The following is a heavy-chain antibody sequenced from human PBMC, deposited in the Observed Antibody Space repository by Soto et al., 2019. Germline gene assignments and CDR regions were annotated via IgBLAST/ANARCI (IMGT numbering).Heavy chain of an antibody. V-gene: IGHV3-23*01. Sequence: PGGSLRLSCAASGFTFSNYAMSWVRQAPGKGLEWVSTISTSGGSTYSADSVKGRFTISRDNSKNTLYLQMNSLRAEDTAVYYCAKGRSYYYYYGVDVWGQGTTVTVSS. J-gene: IGHJ6*02. CDR1: GFTFSNYA. CDR3: AKGRSYYYYYGVDV. CDR2: ISTSGGST.